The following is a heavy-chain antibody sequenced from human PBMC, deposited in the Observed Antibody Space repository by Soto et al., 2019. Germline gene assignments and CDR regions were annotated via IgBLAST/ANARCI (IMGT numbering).Heavy chain of an antibody. J-gene: IGHJ3*02. Sequence: SETLSLTCTVSGGSISSYYWSWIRQPPGKGLEWIGYVHDSWGSHYNPSLKSRVAISLDTSKSQFSLKLTSVTATDTAVYYCARVLGNDAFDIWGQGTMVTVSS. V-gene: IGHV4-59*08. CDR1: GGSISSYY. CDR3: ARVLGNDAFDI. CDR2: VHDSWGS. D-gene: IGHD3-3*02.